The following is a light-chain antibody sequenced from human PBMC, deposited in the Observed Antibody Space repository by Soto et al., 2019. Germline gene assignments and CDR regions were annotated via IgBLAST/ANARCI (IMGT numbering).Light chain of an antibody. CDR2: DAS. Sequence: DIQMTQSPSTVSASEGDRVTITCRASQSISSWLAWYQQKPGKAPKLLIYDASSLESGVPSRFSGSGSGTEFTLTISSLQPDDFATYYCQQYNSYSWTFGQRTKVDI. CDR1: QSISSW. V-gene: IGKV1-5*01. J-gene: IGKJ1*01. CDR3: QQYNSYSWT.